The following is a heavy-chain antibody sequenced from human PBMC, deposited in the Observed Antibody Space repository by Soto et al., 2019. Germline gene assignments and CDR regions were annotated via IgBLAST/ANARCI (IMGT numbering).Heavy chain of an antibody. V-gene: IGHV4-34*01. CDR1: GGSFSGYY. D-gene: IGHD6-19*01. CDR3: ARGRQWLARFDY. CDR2: INHSGST. J-gene: IGHJ4*02. Sequence: SATLSLTCAVYGGSFSGYYWSWIHQPPGKGLEWIGEINHSGSTNYNPSLKSRVTISVDTSKNQFSLKLSSVTAADTAVYYCARGRQWLARFDYWGQGTLVTVSS.